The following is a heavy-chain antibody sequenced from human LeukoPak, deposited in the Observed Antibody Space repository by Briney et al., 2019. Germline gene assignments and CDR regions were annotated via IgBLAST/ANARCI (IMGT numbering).Heavy chain of an antibody. CDR1: GYTFTGYY. V-gene: IGHV1-2*02. D-gene: IGHD6-13*01. Sequence: ASVKVSCKASGYTFTGYYMHWVRQAPGQGLEWMGWNNPNSGGTNYAQKFQGRVTMTRDTSISTAYMELSRLRSDDMAVYYCASGNEQHQRGYAEYFQHWGQGTLVTVSS. CDR3: ASGNEQHQRGYAEYFQH. CDR2: NNPNSGGT. J-gene: IGHJ1*01.